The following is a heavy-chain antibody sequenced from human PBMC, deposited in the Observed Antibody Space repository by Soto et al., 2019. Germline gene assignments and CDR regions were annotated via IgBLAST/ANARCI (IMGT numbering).Heavy chain of an antibody. V-gene: IGHV1-2*04. J-gene: IGHJ6*02. D-gene: IGHD2-21*02. Sequence: ASVKVSCKASGYTFTGYYMHWVRQAPGQGLEWMGWINPNSGGTNYAQKFQGWVTMTRDTSISTAYMELSRLRSDDTAVYYCARDRCGGGCLDRYGMDVWGQGTTVTVSS. CDR2: INPNSGGT. CDR1: GYTFTGYY. CDR3: ARDRCGGGCLDRYGMDV.